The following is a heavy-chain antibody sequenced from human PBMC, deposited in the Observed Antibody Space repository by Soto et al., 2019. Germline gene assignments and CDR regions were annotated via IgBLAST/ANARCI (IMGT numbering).Heavy chain of an antibody. V-gene: IGHV4-39*01. J-gene: IGHJ4*02. CDR1: GGSITRRSSY. D-gene: IGHD3-10*01. CDR2: FYDGNT. Sequence: PSETLSLTCIVSGGSITRRSSYWAWIRQPPGKGLEWVGTFYDGNTYHNPSLRSRITIAVDTSNNKFSLKLNSVAAADTAFYYCATTRGLAVGGGFDYGGQGMLVTVSS. CDR3: ATTRGLAVGGGFDY.